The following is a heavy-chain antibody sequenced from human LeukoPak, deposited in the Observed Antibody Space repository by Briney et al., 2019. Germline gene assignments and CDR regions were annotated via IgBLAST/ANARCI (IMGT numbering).Heavy chain of an antibody. CDR3: AKVFGNWYLAY. CDR2: IGGDGGRT. CDR1: GFSFRDYA. V-gene: IGHV3-23*01. J-gene: IGHJ4*02. D-gene: IGHD6-13*01. Sequence: PGGSLRLSCAASGFSFRDYAMSWVRQAPGKGLEWVSLIGGDGGRTYYADSVKGRFTISRDNSKNTLYLQMDSLRAEDTAVYYCAKVFGNWYLAYWGQGTLVTVSS.